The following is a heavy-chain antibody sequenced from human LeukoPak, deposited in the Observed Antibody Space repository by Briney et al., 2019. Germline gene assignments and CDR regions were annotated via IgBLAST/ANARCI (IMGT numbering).Heavy chain of an antibody. CDR2: ISYSGST. V-gene: IGHV4-61*03. Sequence: PSETLSLTCTVSGGSISSGDYYWNWIRQSPGKGREWIGSISYSGSTNYNPSLKSRVTISIDTSKNRFSLKVSSVIAADTAMYYCARGGSRSYTSSTLDYWGQGTLITVSS. CDR1: GGSISSGDYY. J-gene: IGHJ4*02. CDR3: ARGGSRSYTSSTLDY. D-gene: IGHD6-6*01.